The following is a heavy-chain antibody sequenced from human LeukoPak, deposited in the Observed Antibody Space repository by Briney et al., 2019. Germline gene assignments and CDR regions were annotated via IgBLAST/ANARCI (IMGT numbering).Heavy chain of an antibody. J-gene: IGHJ4*02. V-gene: IGHV4-59*01. CDR3: ARGVRSYSSSWYFDY. D-gene: IGHD6-13*01. CDR2: IYYSGST. Sequence: KSSETLSLTCTVSGGSISSYYWSWIRQPPGKGLEWLGYIYYSGSTNYNPSLKSRVTISVDTSKNQFSLKLSSVTAADTAVYYCARGVRSYSSSWYFDYWGQGTLVTVSS. CDR1: GGSISSYY.